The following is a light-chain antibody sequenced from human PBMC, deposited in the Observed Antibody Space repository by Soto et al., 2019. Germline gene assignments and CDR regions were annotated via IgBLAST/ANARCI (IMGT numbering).Light chain of an antibody. CDR2: GVS. Sequence: VVMTQSPATLSVSPLGTATLSCMASQSVAGNLAWYQQKPGQPPRLLIYGVSTRATGVPARFSGSGSETEFSLTISSLQIEDFALYYCQQSNNWPPLTFGGGTKVDI. V-gene: IGKV3-15*01. J-gene: IGKJ4*01. CDR1: QSVAGN. CDR3: QQSNNWPPLT.